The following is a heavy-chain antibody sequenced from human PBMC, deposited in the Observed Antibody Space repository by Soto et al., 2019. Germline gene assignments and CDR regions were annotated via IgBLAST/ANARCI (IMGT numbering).Heavy chain of an antibody. CDR1: GYTFTGYY. V-gene: IGHV1-2*02. CDR2: INPNGGGT. D-gene: IGHD6-19*01. Sequence: QVQLVQSGAEVKKPGASVKVSCKASGYTFTGYYMHWVRQAPGQGLEWMGWINPNGGGTNYAQKFQGRVPKTRDTSISTAYMELSRLRSDDTAVYYCARPREPGPGIAVAGTNWFDPWGQGTLVTVSS. J-gene: IGHJ5*02. CDR3: ARPREPGPGIAVAGTNWFDP.